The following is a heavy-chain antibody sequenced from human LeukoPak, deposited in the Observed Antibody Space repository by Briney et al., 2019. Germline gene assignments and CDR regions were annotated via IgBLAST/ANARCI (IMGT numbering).Heavy chain of an antibody. CDR2: INTDGSIT. Sequence: GGSLRLSCAASVFTFSTYLMHWVRQAPGKGLVWVSRINTDGSITTYADSVKGRFTISRDNAKNTLYLQMNSLRDEGTAVYYCASLGTLVPWGQGTLVTVSS. D-gene: IGHD3-9*01. J-gene: IGHJ5*02. V-gene: IGHV3-74*03. CDR3: ASLGTLVP. CDR1: VFTFSTYL.